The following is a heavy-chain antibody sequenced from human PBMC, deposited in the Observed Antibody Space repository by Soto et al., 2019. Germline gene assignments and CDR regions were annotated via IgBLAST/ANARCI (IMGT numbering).Heavy chain of an antibody. D-gene: IGHD1-26*01. V-gene: IGHV3-15*07. Sequence: EEQLVESGGGLVKPGGSLRLSCAASGFTFSNAWMNWVRQAPGKGLEWVGRIKSKTDGGTTEYPAHAKGRFTSSRDDSKNTLYLQMSSLKIEDTAVYFCSTDRRVVGGTTGNQYYDGMDGWGQGTTVTVSS. J-gene: IGHJ6*02. CDR3: STDRRVVGGTTGNQYYDGMDG. CDR1: GFTFSNAW. CDR2: IKSKTDGGTT.